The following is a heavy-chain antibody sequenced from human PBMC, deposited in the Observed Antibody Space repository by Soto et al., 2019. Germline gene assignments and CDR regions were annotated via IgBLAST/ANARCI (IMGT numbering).Heavy chain of an antibody. CDR3: ARASSSSSAADY. J-gene: IGHJ4*02. D-gene: IGHD6-6*01. CDR1: GESINRGGYD. V-gene: IGHV4-31*03. Sequence: SETLSLTCSVSGESINRGGYDWSWIRHHPGKGLEWIGYIYDSESAYYNPSLKSRVTISMDTSKNHFAMRLSSVTAADTAVYYCARASSSSSAADYWGQGTQVTVS. CDR2: IYDSESA.